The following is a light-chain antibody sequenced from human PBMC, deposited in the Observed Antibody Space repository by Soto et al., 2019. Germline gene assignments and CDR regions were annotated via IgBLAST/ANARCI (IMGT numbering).Light chain of an antibody. CDR1: QSVSNN. V-gene: IGKV3-15*01. Sequence: EIVMTQSPATLSVSPGERATLSCRASQSVSNNLAWYQQKPGQAPRLLIYGASTRATGIPARFSGSGSGTEFTLTISSLQSADFAVYYCQQYNNWPPLTFGGGTKVDIK. J-gene: IGKJ4*01. CDR3: QQYNNWPPLT. CDR2: GAS.